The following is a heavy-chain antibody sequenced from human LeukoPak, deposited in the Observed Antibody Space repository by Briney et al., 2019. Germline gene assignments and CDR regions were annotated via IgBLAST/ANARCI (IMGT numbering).Heavy chain of an antibody. D-gene: IGHD3-10*01. V-gene: IGHV1-69*05. Sequence: SVKVSCKASGGTFSSYAISWVRQAPGQGLEWMGGIIPIFGKANYAQKFQGRVTITTDESTSTAYMELSSLRSEDTAVYYCARVAGRVGWFDPWGQGTLVTVSS. CDR2: IIPIFGKA. CDR1: GGTFSSYA. CDR3: ARVAGRVGWFDP. J-gene: IGHJ5*02.